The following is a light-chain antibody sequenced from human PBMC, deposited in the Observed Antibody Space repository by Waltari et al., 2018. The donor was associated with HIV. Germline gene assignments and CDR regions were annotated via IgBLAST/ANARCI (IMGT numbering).Light chain of an antibody. J-gene: IGLJ3*02. CDR1: SSDVGGYNY. V-gene: IGLV2-8*01. CDR2: EVS. CDR3: SSYAGSNWV. Sequence: QSALTQPPSASGSPGQSVTISCTGTSSDVGGYNYVSWYQQHPGKAPKFIIYEVSKRPSGVPDRFSGSKSGNTASLTVSGLQAEDEADYYCSSYAGSNWVCGGGTKLTVL.